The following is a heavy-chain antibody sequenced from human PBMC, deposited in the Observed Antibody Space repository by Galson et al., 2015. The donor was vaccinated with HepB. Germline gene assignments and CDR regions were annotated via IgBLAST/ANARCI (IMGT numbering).Heavy chain of an antibody. J-gene: IGHJ3*02. D-gene: IGHD6-13*01. Sequence: SLRLSCAASGFTFSSYSMNWVRQAPGKGLEWVSSISSSSSYIYYADSVKGRFTISRDNAKNSLYLQMNSLRAEDTAVYYCARGPGIAAAGPEGDDAFDIWGQGTMVTVSS. V-gene: IGHV3-21*01. CDR3: ARGPGIAAAGPEGDDAFDI. CDR1: GFTFSSYS. CDR2: ISSSSSYI.